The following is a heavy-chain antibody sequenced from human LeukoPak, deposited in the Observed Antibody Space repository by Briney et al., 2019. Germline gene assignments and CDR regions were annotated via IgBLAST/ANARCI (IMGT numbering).Heavy chain of an antibody. D-gene: IGHD2-8*01. Sequence: SETLSLTCTISGGSVSDYYWSWIRQPPGKGLEWIGYIYYSGSTNYNPSLKSRVTISVDTSKNQFSLKLSSVTAADTAVYYCAREAYCTNGVCYFDYWGQGTLVTVSS. CDR1: GGSVSDYY. CDR2: IYYSGST. V-gene: IGHV4-59*02. J-gene: IGHJ4*02. CDR3: AREAYCTNGVCYFDY.